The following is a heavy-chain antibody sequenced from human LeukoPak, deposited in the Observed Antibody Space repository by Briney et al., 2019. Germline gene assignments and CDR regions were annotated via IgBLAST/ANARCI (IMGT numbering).Heavy chain of an antibody. CDR2: INPNSGGT. J-gene: IGHJ4*02. CDR1: GYTFTGYY. Sequence: ASVKVSCKASGYTFTGYYMHWVRQAPGQGLERMGWINPNSGGTNYAQKFQGRVTMTRDTSISTAYMELSRLRSDDTAVYYCARGPYSSGWYTGGYYFDYWGQGTLVTVSS. V-gene: IGHV1-2*02. CDR3: ARGPYSSGWYTGGYYFDY. D-gene: IGHD6-19*01.